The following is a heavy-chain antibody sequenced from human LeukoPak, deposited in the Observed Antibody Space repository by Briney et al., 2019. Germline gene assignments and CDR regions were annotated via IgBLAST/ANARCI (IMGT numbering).Heavy chain of an antibody. CDR1: GYTFTSYG. Sequence: GASVKVSCKASGYTFTSYGISWVRQAPGQGLEWMGWISAYNGNTNYAQKLQGRVTMTTDTSTSTAYMELRSLRSDDTAVYYCVRVWDYYGSGSPFDYWGQGTLVTVSS. CDR3: VRVWDYYGSGSPFDY. V-gene: IGHV1-18*01. D-gene: IGHD3-10*01. CDR2: ISAYNGNT. J-gene: IGHJ4*02.